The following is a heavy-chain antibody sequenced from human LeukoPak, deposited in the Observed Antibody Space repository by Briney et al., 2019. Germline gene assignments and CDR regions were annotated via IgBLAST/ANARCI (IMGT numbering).Heavy chain of an antibody. V-gene: IGHV3-11*06. Sequence: GGSLRLSCAASGFTFSDYYMSWIRQAPGKGLEWVSSISSSSSYIYYADSVKGRFTISRDNAKNSLYLQMNSLGAEDTAVYYCVRRKDDSSGPDDYWGQGTLVTVSS. J-gene: IGHJ4*02. CDR3: VRRKDDSSGPDDY. CDR2: ISSSSSYI. D-gene: IGHD3-22*01. CDR1: GFTFSDYY.